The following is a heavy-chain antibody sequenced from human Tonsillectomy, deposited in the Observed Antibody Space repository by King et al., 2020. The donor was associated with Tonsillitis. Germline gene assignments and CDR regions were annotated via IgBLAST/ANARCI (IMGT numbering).Heavy chain of an antibody. Sequence: QLVQSGAEVKKPGASVKVSCKASGYTFTSYDINLVRQATGQGLEWMGWMNPNSGNTGYAQKFQGRVTMTRKTSISTAYMELSSLRSEDTAVYYCARAEAKIGQLEPRAEFDYWGQGTLVTVSS. CDR3: ARAEAKIGQLEPRAEFDY. CDR1: GYTFTSYD. J-gene: IGHJ4*02. V-gene: IGHV1-8*01. CDR2: MNPNSGNT. D-gene: IGHD1-1*01.